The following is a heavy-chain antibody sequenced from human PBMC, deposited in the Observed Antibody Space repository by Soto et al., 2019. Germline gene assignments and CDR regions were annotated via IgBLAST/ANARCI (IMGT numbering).Heavy chain of an antibody. CDR2: ISSSSSYI. D-gene: IGHD3-3*01. J-gene: IGHJ6*03. CDR1: GFTFSSYS. Sequence: GGSLRLSCAASGFTFSSYSMNWVRQAPGKGLEWVSSISSSSSYIYYADSVKGRFTISRDNAKDSLYLQMNSLRAEDTAVYYCARDLSIFGVVIMAGYHRLMDFWGKGTTVIASS. CDR3: ARDLSIFGVVIMAGYHRLMDF. V-gene: IGHV3-21*01.